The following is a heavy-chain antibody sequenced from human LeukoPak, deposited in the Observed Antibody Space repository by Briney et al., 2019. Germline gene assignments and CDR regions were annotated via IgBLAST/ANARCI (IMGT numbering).Heavy chain of an antibody. CDR1: GFIFSNYG. CDR3: ARDDCTSPSCLTT. CDR2: TQSDGSRN. D-gene: IGHD2-8*01. Sequence: GGSLRLSCVASGFIFSNYGMHWVRQAPGKGLEWVAATQSDGSRNYYIDSVKGRFIISRDNPKNTVYLQMNSLRADDTAVYHCARDDCTSPSCLTTWGQGTLVTVSS. V-gene: IGHV3-33*05. J-gene: IGHJ5*02.